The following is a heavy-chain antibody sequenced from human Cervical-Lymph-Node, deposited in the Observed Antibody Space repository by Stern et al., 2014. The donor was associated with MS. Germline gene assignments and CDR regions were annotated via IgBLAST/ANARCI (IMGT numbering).Heavy chain of an antibody. CDR1: GGSISSYY. V-gene: IGHV4-59*01. CDR2: IYYSGST. J-gene: IGHJ5*02. D-gene: IGHD6-13*01. CDR3: AREGGSSSWYGDWFDP. Sequence: QVQLQESGPGLVKPSETLSLTCTVSGGSISSYYWSWIRQPPGKGLEWIGYIYYSGSTNYNPSLKSRVTISVDTSKNQFSLKLSSVTAADTAVYYCAREGGSSSWYGDWFDPWGQGTLVTVSS.